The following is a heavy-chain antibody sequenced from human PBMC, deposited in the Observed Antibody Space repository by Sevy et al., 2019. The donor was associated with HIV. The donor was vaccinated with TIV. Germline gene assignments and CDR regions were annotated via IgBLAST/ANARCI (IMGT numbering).Heavy chain of an antibody. Sequence: SETLSLTCAVSGYSISSGYYWGWIRQPPGKGLEWIGSIYHSGSTYYNPSLKSRVTISVDTSKNQFSLKLSSVTAADTAVDYCAGHSSGWYVFDYWGQGTLVTVSS. J-gene: IGHJ4*02. CDR1: GYSISSGYY. D-gene: IGHD6-19*01. CDR2: IYHSGST. V-gene: IGHV4-38-2*01. CDR3: AGHSSGWYVFDY.